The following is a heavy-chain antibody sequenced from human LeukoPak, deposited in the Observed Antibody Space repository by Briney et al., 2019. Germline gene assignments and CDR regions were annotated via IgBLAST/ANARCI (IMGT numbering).Heavy chain of an antibody. CDR1: GYTFTSYY. CDR3: ARLGEVAVAGDSVDY. Sequence: ASVKVSCKASGYTFTSYYMHWVRQAPGQGLEWMGIINPSGGSTSYAQKFQGRVTMTRDTSTSTVYMELSSLRSEDTAVYYCARLGEVAVAGDSVDYWGQGTLVTVSS. D-gene: IGHD6-19*01. CDR2: INPSGGST. V-gene: IGHV1-46*01. J-gene: IGHJ4*02.